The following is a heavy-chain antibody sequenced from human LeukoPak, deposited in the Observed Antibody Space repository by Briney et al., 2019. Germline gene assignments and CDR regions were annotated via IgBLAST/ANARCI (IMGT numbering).Heavy chain of an antibody. V-gene: IGHV3-30*04. CDR2: LSYDDTNE. CDR1: EFILSRYA. Sequence: GGSLRLSCAASEFILSRYAMHWVRQAPGKGLEWVAILSYDDTNEYYADSVAGRFTISRDNSKNTLYLQMNSLRPDGTAVYYCARDRRDGNNLAFHFDYWGQGTLVTVSS. J-gene: IGHJ4*02. CDR3: ARDRRDGNNLAFHFDY. D-gene: IGHD5-24*01.